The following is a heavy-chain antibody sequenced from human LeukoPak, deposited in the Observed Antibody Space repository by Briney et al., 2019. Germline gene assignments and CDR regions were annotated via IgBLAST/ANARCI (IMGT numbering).Heavy chain of an antibody. D-gene: IGHD2-15*01. CDR1: GFTFYDYA. V-gene: IGHV3-9*01. Sequence: GGSLRLSCAASGFTFYDYAMHWVRQAPGKGLEWVSGISWNSGNIDYADSVKGRFTISRDNSKNTLYLQMNSLRAEDTAVYYCARDGRYCSGGSCYWRSYYYGMDVWGQGTTVTVSS. CDR2: ISWNSGNI. J-gene: IGHJ6*02. CDR3: ARDGRYCSGGSCYWRSYYYGMDV.